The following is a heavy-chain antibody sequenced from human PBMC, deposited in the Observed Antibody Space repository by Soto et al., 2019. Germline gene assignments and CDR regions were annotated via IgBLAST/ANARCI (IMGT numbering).Heavy chain of an antibody. CDR1: GFTFDDYG. CDR2: INWNGGST. Sequence: PGGSLRLSCAASGFTFDDYGMSWVRQAPGKGLERVSGINWNGGSTGYADSVKGRFTISRDNAKNSLYLQMNSLRAEDTALYYCARGPYCSSTSCYVVGFLYYYYYGMDVWGQGTTVTVSS. CDR3: ARGPYCSSTSCYVVGFLYYYYYGMDV. D-gene: IGHD2-2*01. J-gene: IGHJ6*02. V-gene: IGHV3-20*04.